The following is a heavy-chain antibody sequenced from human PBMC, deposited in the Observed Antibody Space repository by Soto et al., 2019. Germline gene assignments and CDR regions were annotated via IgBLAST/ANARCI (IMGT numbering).Heavy chain of an antibody. V-gene: IGHV3-23*01. CDR3: AKDRTYYYDSSGYRKYAFDI. CDR1: GFTFSSYA. D-gene: IGHD3-22*01. J-gene: IGHJ3*02. CDR2: ISGSGGST. Sequence: GGFLRLSCAASGFTFSSYAMSWVRQAPGKGLEWVSAISGSGGSTYYADSVKGRFTISRDNSKNTLYLQMNSLRAEDTAVYYCAKDRTYYYDSSGYRKYAFDIWGQGTMVTVSS.